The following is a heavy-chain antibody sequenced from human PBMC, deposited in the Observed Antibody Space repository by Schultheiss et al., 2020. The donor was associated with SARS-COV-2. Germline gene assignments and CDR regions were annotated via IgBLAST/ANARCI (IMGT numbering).Heavy chain of an antibody. CDR1: GGSFSGYY. V-gene: IGHV4-34*01. Sequence: ETLSLTCAVYGGSFSGYYWSWIRQPPGKGLEWIGEINHRGSTNYNPSLKSRVTISVATSKNQFSLKLSSVTAADTTVYYCARRYCTNGVCFNDYWGQGTLVTVSS. J-gene: IGHJ4*02. CDR3: ARRYCTNGVCFNDY. CDR2: INHRGST. D-gene: IGHD2-8*01.